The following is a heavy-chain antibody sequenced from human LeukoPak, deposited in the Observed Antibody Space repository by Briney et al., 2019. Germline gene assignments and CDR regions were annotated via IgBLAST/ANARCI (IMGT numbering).Heavy chain of an antibody. Sequence: GGSLRLSCTASGFTVSSEYMSWVRQARGKGLEWVSIIYSGGSTYYADSVKGRFTISRDNSKNTLYLQMNSLRAEDTAVYYCARDISSGYYDAFDIWGQGTMVTVSS. CDR2: IYSGGST. CDR1: GFTVSSEY. J-gene: IGHJ3*02. D-gene: IGHD3-22*01. V-gene: IGHV3-66*01. CDR3: ARDISSGYYDAFDI.